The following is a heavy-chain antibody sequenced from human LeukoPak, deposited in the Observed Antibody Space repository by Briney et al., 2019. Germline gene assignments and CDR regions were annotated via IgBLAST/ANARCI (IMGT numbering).Heavy chain of an antibody. J-gene: IGHJ4*02. Sequence: GGTLRLSCAASGFTFSSYNMNWVRQASGKGLEWVSSITSSSSIYYADSVKGRFTISRDNAKNSLYLQMNSLRAEDTAVYYCANTKQFEYWGQGTLVTVSS. D-gene: IGHD1-1*01. CDR2: ITSSSSI. CDR3: ANTKQFEY. CDR1: GFTFSSYN. V-gene: IGHV3-21*01.